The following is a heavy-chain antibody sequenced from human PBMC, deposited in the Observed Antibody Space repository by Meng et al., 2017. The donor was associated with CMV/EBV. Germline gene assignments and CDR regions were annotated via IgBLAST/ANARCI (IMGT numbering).Heavy chain of an antibody. CDR3: ARGPISPRYCSSTSCRYWFDP. Sequence: ASVKVSCKASGYTFTSYAMHWVRQAPGQRLEWMGWSNAGNGNTKYSQEFQGRVTITRDTSASTAYMELSSLRSEDTAVYYCARGPISPRYCSSTSCRYWFDPWGQGTLVTVSS. J-gene: IGHJ5*02. CDR1: GYTFTSYA. D-gene: IGHD2-2*01. CDR2: SNAGNGNT. V-gene: IGHV1-3*02.